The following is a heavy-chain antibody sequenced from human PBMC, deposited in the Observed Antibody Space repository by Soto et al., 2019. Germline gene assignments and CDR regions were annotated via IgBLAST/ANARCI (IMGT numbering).Heavy chain of an antibody. CDR2: ISYDGSNK. V-gene: IGHV3-30*18. Sequence: GGSLTLSCAASGFTFSSYGMHGVRQAPGKGLEWVAVISYDGSNKYYADSVKGRFTISRDNSKNTLYLQMNSLRAEDTAVYYCAKDKGGNSAVMYYFDYWGQGTLVTVSS. D-gene: IGHD2-21*02. CDR1: GFTFSSYG. CDR3: AKDKGGNSAVMYYFDY. J-gene: IGHJ4*02.